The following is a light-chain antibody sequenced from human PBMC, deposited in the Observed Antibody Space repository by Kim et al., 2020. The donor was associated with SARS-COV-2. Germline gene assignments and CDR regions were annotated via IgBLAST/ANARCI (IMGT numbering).Light chain of an antibody. CDR3: QQYGSSPRT. CDR2: GSS. J-gene: IGKJ1*01. Sequence: EIVLTPSPGTLSLSPGERATLSCRASQSVSSSYLAWYQQKPGQAPRLLIYGSSSRATGIPDRFSDSGSGTDFTLTISRLEPEDFAVYYCQQYGSSPRTFGQGTKVDIK. V-gene: IGKV3-20*01. CDR1: QSVSSSY.